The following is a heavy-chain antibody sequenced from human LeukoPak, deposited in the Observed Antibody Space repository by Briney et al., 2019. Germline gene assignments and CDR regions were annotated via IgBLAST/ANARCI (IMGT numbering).Heavy chain of an antibody. D-gene: IGHD3-22*01. V-gene: IGHV3-7*01. CDR3: ARVEGYYDSSGYYDY. CDR1: GFTFSSYW. Sequence: GGSLRLSCAASGFTFSSYWMSWVRQAPGKGLEWVANIKQDGSEKYYVDSVKGRFTISRDNAKNSLYLQMNSLRAEDTAVYYCARVEGYYDSSGYYDYWGQGTLVTVSS. J-gene: IGHJ4*02. CDR2: IKQDGSEK.